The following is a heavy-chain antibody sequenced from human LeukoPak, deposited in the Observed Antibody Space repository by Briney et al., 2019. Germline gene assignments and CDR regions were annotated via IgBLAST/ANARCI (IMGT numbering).Heavy chain of an antibody. CDR1: GXTFSSYG. CDR3: AREDENYDAFDI. Sequence: GGSLRLSCAASGXTFSSYGMHWVRQAPGKGLEWVAVIWYDGSNKYYADSVKGRFTISRDNSKNTLYLQMNSLRAEDTAVYYCAREDENYDAFDIWGQGTMVTVSS. J-gene: IGHJ3*02. CDR2: IWYDGSNK. V-gene: IGHV3-33*01. D-gene: IGHD5-24*01.